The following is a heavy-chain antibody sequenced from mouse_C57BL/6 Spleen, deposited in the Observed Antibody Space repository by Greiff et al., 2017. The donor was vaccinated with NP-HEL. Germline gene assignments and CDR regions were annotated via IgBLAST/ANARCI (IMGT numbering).Heavy chain of an antibody. J-gene: IGHJ4*01. V-gene: IGHV1-20*01. CDR2: INPYNGDT. CDR1: GYSFTGYF. Sequence: EVHLVESGPELVKPGDSVKISCKASGYSFTGYFMNWVMQSHGKSLEWIGRINPYNGDTFYNQKFKGKATLTVDKSSSTAHMELRSLTSEDSAVYYCARDTTEAMDYWGQGTSVTVSS. D-gene: IGHD1-1*01. CDR3: ARDTTEAMDY.